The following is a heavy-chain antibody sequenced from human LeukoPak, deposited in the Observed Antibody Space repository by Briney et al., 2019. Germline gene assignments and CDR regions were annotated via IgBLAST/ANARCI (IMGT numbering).Heavy chain of an antibody. CDR1: GDSISSYH. D-gene: IGHD3-22*01. V-gene: IGHV4-59*01. J-gene: IGHJ4*02. CDR2: ISYSGGP. CDR3: AREYYGSSGYYNDY. Sequence: SETLSLTCTVSGDSISSYHWSWIRQPPGKGLEWIGCISYSGGPNYNPSHKSRVTISVDTSKNQFSLKLTSVTAADTAVYYCAREYYGSSGYYNDYWGQGALVTVSS.